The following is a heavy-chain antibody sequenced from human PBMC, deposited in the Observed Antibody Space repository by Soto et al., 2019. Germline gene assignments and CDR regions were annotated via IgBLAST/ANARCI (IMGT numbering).Heavy chain of an antibody. Sequence: QITLKESGPTLVKPTQTLTLTCTFSGFSLSTSGVGVGWIRQPPGKALEWLALIYWDDDKRYSPSLKSRLTITKDTSKNQVVLTMTNMDPVDTATYYCAHRRKGISEFSWFDPWGQGTLVTVSS. D-gene: IGHD6-25*01. CDR2: IYWDDDK. J-gene: IGHJ5*02. CDR3: AHRRKGISEFSWFDP. CDR1: GFSLSTSGVG. V-gene: IGHV2-5*02.